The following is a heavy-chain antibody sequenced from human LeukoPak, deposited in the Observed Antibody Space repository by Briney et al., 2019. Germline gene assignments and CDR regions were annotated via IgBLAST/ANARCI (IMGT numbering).Heavy chain of an antibody. V-gene: IGHV2-70*04. CDR2: IDWDDDK. Sequence: SGPTLVNPTQTLTLACTFSGFSLTTNQMRVSWIRQPPGKALEWLARIDWDDDKFYRTSLETRLTISKDTSKNQVVLTMTNMDPVDTATYYCARGSGSGTFFDYWGQGTQVTVSS. J-gene: IGHJ4*02. CDR1: GFSLTTNQMR. D-gene: IGHD6-25*01. CDR3: ARGSGSGTFFDY.